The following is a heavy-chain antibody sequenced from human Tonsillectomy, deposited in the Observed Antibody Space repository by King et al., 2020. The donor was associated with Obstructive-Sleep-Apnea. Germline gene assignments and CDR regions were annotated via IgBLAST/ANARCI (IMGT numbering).Heavy chain of an antibody. D-gene: IGHD3-3*01. CDR1: GFPFTSHS. Sequence: VQLVESGGGLVKPGGSLRLSWAASGFPFTSHSMNWVRQAPGKGLEWVSFISSNSNYIYYADSVQGRFTISRDNAKNLVYLQMNSLRAEDTAMYYCARGESRFVEWTPPNLYYWGQGTLVTFSS. V-gene: IGHV3-21*01. J-gene: IGHJ4*02. CDR3: ARGESRFVEWTPPNLYY. CDR2: ISSNSNYI.